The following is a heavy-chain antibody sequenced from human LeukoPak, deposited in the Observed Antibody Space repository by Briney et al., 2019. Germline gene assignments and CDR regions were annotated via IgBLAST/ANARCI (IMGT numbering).Heavy chain of an antibody. D-gene: IGHD4/OR15-4a*01. J-gene: IGHJ4*02. CDR1: GGSISSGGYY. V-gene: IGHV4-31*03. Sequence: SETLSLTCTVSGGSISSGGYYWSWIRQHPGKGLEWIGYIYYSGSTYYNPSLKSRVTISVDTSKNQFSLKLSSVTAADTAVYYCARVGTISSYYFDYWGQGTLVTVSS. CDR3: ARVGTISSYYFDY. CDR2: IYYSGST.